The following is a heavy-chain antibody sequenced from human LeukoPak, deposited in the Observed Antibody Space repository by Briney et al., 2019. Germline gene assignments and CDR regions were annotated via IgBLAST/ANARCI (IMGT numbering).Heavy chain of an antibody. CDR3: ARVEVGISWYSGFDY. D-gene: IGHD6-13*01. CDR1: GASISSSSYY. CDR2: IDYSGST. Sequence: SETLSLTCSVSGASISSSSYYWGWIRQPPGKGLEWIGSIDYSGSTYHNPSLKSRVTISADTSKNQFSLKLSSVTAADTAVYYCARVEVGISWYSGFDYWGQGTLVTVSS. V-gene: IGHV4-39*07. J-gene: IGHJ4*02.